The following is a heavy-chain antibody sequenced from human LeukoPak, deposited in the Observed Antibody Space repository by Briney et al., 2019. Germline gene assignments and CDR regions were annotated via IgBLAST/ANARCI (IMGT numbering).Heavy chain of an antibody. CDR2: IYYSGST. V-gene: IGHV4-39*01. D-gene: IGHD6-19*01. CDR1: GGSMCSGIYY. Sequence: SETLSLTCIVSGGSMCSGIYYWGWIRQPPGKGLEWIGSIYYSGSTYYNPSLKSRVTISVDTSKNQFSLKLSSVTAADTAVYYCARHDLGEYISVWYYFDSWRQGTLVTVSS. CDR3: ARHDLGEYISVWYYFDS. J-gene: IGHJ4*02.